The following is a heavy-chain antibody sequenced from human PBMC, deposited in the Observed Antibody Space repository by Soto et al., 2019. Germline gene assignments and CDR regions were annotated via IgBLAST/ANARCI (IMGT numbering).Heavy chain of an antibody. J-gene: IGHJ6*03. CDR1: GGSISSYY. D-gene: IGHD2-15*01. CDR3: ARGKGGYCSGGSCYSYYYYYYMDV. Sequence: PSETLSLTCTVSGGSISSYYWSWIRQPPGKGLEWIGYIYYSGSTNYNPSLKSRVTISVDTSKNQFSLKLSSVTAADTAVYYCARGKGGYCSGGSCYSYYYYYYMDVWGKGTTVTVSS. CDR2: IYYSGST. V-gene: IGHV4-59*01.